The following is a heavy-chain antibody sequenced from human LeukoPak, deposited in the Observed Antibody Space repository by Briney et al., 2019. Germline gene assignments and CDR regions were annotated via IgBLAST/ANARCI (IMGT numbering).Heavy chain of an antibody. V-gene: IGHV1-8*01. J-gene: IGHJ6*02. CDR1: GYTFTSYD. CDR2: MNPNSGNT. Sequence: ASVKVSCKASGYTFTSYDINWVRQATGQGLEWMGWMNPNSGNTGYAQKFQGRVTMTRSTSISTAYMELSSLRSEDTAVYYCARGDPITIFGVVISYYYGMDVWGQGTTVTVSS. CDR3: ARGDPITIFGVVISYYYGMDV. D-gene: IGHD3-3*01.